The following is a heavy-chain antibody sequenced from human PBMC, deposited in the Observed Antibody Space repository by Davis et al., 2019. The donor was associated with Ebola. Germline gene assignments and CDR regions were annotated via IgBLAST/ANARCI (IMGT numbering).Heavy chain of an antibody. CDR1: GYSFTSYW. CDR2: IYPGDSDT. CDR3: ARRRYCGGDCYSYYFDY. V-gene: IGHV5-51*01. D-gene: IGHD2-21*01. Sequence: GESLKISCKGSGYSFTSYWIGWVRQMPGKGLEWMGIIYPGDSDTRYSPSFQGQVTISADKSISTAYLQWSSLKASDTAMYYCARRRYCGGDCYSYYFDYWGQGTLVTVSS. J-gene: IGHJ4*02.